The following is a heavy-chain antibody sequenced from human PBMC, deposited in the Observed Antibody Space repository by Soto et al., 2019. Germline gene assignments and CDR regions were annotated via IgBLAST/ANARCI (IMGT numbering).Heavy chain of an antibody. CDR3: ARGYFWSGDYGMDV. J-gene: IGHJ6*02. V-gene: IGHV4-59*01. CDR1: GGPISRYY. D-gene: IGHD3-3*01. Sequence: ASETLSLTCTVSGGPISRYYWSWIRQPPGKGLEWIGYIYYSGSTNYNPSLKSRVTISVDTSKNQFSLKLSSVTAADTAVYYCARGYFWSGDYGMDVWGQGTTVIVSS. CDR2: IYYSGST.